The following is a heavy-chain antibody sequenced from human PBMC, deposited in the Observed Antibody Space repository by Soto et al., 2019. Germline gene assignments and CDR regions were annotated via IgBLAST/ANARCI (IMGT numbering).Heavy chain of an antibody. Sequence: QVQLVESGGGVVQPGRSLRLSCAASGFTFSSYGMHWVRQAPGKGLEWVAVIWYDGSNKYYAESVKGRFTISRDNSKNTLYLQMNSLRAEDTAVYYCARGHQIIMTFDTWGQGTMVTVSS. CDR1: GFTFSSYG. J-gene: IGHJ3*02. V-gene: IGHV3-33*01. CDR2: IWYDGSNK. CDR3: ARGHQIIMTFDT. D-gene: IGHD3-16*01.